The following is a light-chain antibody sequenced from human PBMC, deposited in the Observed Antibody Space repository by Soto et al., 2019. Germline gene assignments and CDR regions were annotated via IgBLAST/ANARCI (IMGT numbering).Light chain of an antibody. V-gene: IGLV3-21*04. CDR3: QVYDSSSDHFV. CDR1: NIGRKS. Sequence: SYELTQPPSVSLAPGETASIACGGDNIGRKSVHWYQQKPGQAPVVVMYYDRDRPSGILERFSGSNSGNTATLTISWVEAGDEADYYCQVYDSSSDHFVFGTGTKVTVL. CDR2: YDR. J-gene: IGLJ1*01.